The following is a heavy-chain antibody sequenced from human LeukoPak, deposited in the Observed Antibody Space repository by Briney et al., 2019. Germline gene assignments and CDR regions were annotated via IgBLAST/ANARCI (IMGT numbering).Heavy chain of an antibody. D-gene: IGHD3-22*01. J-gene: IGHJ4*02. Sequence: PGGSLRLSCAASGFTFNRYALHWVRQAPGKGLEWVAVISYDGSNKYYADSVKGRFTISRDNSKNTLYLQMNSLRPGDTAVYYCASRITMIVVPPDYWGQGTLVTVSS. CDR3: ASRITMIVVPPDY. V-gene: IGHV3-30*04. CDR2: ISYDGSNK. CDR1: GFTFNRYA.